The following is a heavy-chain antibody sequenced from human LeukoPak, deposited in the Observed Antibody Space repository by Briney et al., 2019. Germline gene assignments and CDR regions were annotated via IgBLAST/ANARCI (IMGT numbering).Heavy chain of an antibody. J-gene: IGHJ4*02. Sequence: PSETLSLTCAVYGGSFSGYYWSWIRQPPGKGLEWIGEINHSGSTNYNPSLKSRVTISVDTSKNQFSLKLSSVTAADTAVYYCARVYSVAGTGVDYWGQGTLVTVSS. CDR1: GGSFSGYY. D-gene: IGHD6-19*01. CDR3: ARVYSVAGTGVDY. CDR2: INHSGST. V-gene: IGHV4-34*01.